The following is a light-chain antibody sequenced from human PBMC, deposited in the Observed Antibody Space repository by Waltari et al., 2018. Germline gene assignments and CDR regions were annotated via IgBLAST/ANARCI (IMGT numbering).Light chain of an antibody. J-gene: IGKJ2*01. Sequence: ALPQPPGTLSLSPGERATVSCRASQRLTKNYLAWYQQKPGQAPRLLIYGASSRAAGIPDRFSGSGSGTDFTLTISRLEPEDSAMYYCQQYGSSILYTFGQGTKLEIK. CDR1: QRLTKNY. CDR2: GAS. CDR3: QQYGSSILYT. V-gene: IGKV3-20*01.